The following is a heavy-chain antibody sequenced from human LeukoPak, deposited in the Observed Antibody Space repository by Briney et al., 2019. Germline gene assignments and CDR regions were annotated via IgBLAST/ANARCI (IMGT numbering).Heavy chain of an antibody. J-gene: IGHJ4*02. CDR3: ARQGYGDYGGHY. D-gene: IGHD4-17*01. CDR2: IYPGDSDT. Sequence: GESLKISCKGSGYSFITYRIGWVRQMPGKGLGWMGIIYPGDSDTRYSPSFQGQVTISVDKSISTAYLRWSSLKASDTAMYYCARQGYGDYGGHYWGQGTLVTVSS. V-gene: IGHV5-51*01. CDR1: GYSFITYR.